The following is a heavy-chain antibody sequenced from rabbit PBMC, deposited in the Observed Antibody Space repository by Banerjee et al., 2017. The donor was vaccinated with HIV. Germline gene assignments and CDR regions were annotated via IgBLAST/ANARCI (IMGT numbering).Heavy chain of an antibody. Sequence: QQQLEESGGGLVKPGGTLTLTCKASGIDFSNYVYICWVRQAPGKGLELIACIYTNSGSTWYASWVDGRFTISRSTSLKTVDLKMTSLTAADTATFFCARCYDDYGDSEDYFTLWGPGTLVTVS. CDR2: IYTNSGST. V-gene: IGHV1S43*01. CDR3: ARCYDDYGDSEDYFTL. J-gene: IGHJ4*01. D-gene: IGHD2-1*01. CDR1: GIDFSNYVY.